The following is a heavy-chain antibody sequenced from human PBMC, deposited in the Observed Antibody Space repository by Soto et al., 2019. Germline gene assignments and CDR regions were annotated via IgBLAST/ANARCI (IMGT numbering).Heavy chain of an antibody. CDR2: IYSGGST. Sequence: GGSLRLSCAASGFTVSSNYMSWVRQAPGKGLEWVSVIYSGGSTYYADSVKGRFTISGDNSKNTLYLQMNSLRAEDTAVYYCARDYYRFNSGYGFSIDVWGQGTTVTVSS. J-gene: IGHJ6*02. CDR1: GFTVSSNY. V-gene: IGHV3-66*01. D-gene: IGHD5-12*01. CDR3: ARDYYRFNSGYGFSIDV.